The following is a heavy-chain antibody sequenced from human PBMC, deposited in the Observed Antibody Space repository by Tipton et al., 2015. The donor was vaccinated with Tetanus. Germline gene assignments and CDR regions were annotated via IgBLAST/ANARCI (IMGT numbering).Heavy chain of an antibody. Sequence: QVQLVQSGSELKKPGASVKVSCKASGDTFTAYYMHWMRQAPGQGLEWMGRINPKSGGTIYAQKFQDRVTMTRDTSISTIYMELSSLRSDDTVVYFCAREAYSGTYYFDYWGQGTLVTVSS. CDR1: GDTFTAYY. V-gene: IGHV1-2*05. J-gene: IGHJ4*02. CDR3: AREAYSGTYYFDY. CDR2: INPKSGGT. D-gene: IGHD1-26*01.